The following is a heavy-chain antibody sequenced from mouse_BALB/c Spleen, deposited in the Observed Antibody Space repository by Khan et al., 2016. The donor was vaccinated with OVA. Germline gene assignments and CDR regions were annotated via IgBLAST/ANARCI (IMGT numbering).Heavy chain of an antibody. CDR3: ERKDGSDFDY. J-gene: IGHJ2*01. Sequence: EVQLQQSGPELVKPGASVKISCTASGYSFTGYFMHWVMQSHGKSLEWIGRINPHIGEAFYNQKFKGKATLTVDESSSTAHMELRGLASEDSAVYYCERKDGSDFDYWGQGTTLTVSS. CDR1: GYSFTGYF. V-gene: IGHV1-20*02. D-gene: IGHD1-1*01. CDR2: INPHIGEA.